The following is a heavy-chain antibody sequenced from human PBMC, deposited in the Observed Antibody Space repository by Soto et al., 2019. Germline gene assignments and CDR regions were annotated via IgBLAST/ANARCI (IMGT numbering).Heavy chain of an antibody. CDR3: ARVPHPYYYDSSGYYRPEPYYFDY. Sequence: GASVKVSCKASGDSFTSYGISWVRQAPGQGLEWMGWISAYNGNTNYAQKLQGRVTMTTDTSTSTAYMELRSLRSDDTAVYYCARVPHPYYYDSSGYYRPEPYYFDYWGQGTLVTVSS. J-gene: IGHJ4*02. CDR2: ISAYNGNT. V-gene: IGHV1-18*01. CDR1: GDSFTSYG. D-gene: IGHD3-22*01.